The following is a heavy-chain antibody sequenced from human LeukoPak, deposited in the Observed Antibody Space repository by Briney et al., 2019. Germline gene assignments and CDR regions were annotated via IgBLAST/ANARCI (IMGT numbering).Heavy chain of an antibody. D-gene: IGHD2-15*01. V-gene: IGHV4-59*08. CDR2: IYYSGST. CDR3: ARHKSARGVFDY. J-gene: IGHJ4*02. Sequence: KPSETLSLTCTVSGGSISSYYWSWIRQPPGKGLEWIGYIYYSGSTNYNPSLKSRVTISVDTSKNQFSLKLSSVTAADTAVYFCARHKSARGVFDYWGQGTLVTVSS. CDR1: GGSISSYY.